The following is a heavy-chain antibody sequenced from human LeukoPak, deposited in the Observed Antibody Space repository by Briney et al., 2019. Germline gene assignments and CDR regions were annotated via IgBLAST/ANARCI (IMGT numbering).Heavy chain of an antibody. J-gene: IGHJ4*02. Sequence: SQTLSLTCAISGDSVSSNSAAWSWIRQSPSRGIEWLGRTCYRSKWYDDYAVSVRSRISIDPDTSKNLVSLQLSSVTPEDTAVYYCARDQYGDIDYWGQGTLVTVSS. V-gene: IGHV6-1*01. CDR2: TCYRSKWYD. D-gene: IGHD7-27*01. CDR1: GDSVSSNSAA. CDR3: ARDQYGDIDY.